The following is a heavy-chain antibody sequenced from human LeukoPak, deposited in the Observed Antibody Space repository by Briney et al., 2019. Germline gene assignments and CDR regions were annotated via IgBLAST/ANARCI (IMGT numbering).Heavy chain of an antibody. Sequence: SVKVSCKASGGTFSSYAISWVRQAPGQGLEWMGRIIPILGIANYAQKFQGRVTITADKSTSTAYMELSSLRSEDTAVYYCARVWELLHYFDYWGQGTLVTVSS. CDR1: GGTFSSYA. V-gene: IGHV1-69*04. CDR2: IIPILGIA. J-gene: IGHJ4*02. CDR3: ARVWELLHYFDY. D-gene: IGHD1-26*01.